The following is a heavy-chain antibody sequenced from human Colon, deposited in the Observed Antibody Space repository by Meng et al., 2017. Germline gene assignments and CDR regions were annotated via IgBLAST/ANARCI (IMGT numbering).Heavy chain of an antibody. D-gene: IGHD4-23*01. CDR3: ARHGGYYQDF. J-gene: IGHJ4*02. CDR1: GASVSVNSY. Sequence: QVQLQESGPGLVQPSQTLSLTCTVSGASVSVNSYWSWVRQPPGRGLEWIGQIDHRGSAYYRPSLNSRVTMSLDKSRNQFSLRLTSVTAADTAVYYCARHGGYYQDFWGQGTLVTVSS. V-gene: IGHV4-4*02. CDR2: IDHRGSA.